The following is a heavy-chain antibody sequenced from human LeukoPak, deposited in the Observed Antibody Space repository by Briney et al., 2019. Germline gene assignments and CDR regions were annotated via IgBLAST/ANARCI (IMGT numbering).Heavy chain of an antibody. CDR3: WRGSGAFCPFGFWGEETVVIVPSDCI. CDR1: GGSISITNW. D-gene: IGHD3-16*01. V-gene: IGHV4-4*02. CDR2: VSLAVQT. J-gene: IGHJ6*03. Sequence: PSESLSLTCDVSGGSISITNWWCWVLQPPGQALYWIGEVSLAVQTNYNPSLNGRFPMSLDESSNQLYLQLTSRTAADTSIYYCWRGSGAFCPFGFWGEETVVIVPSDCIRGK.